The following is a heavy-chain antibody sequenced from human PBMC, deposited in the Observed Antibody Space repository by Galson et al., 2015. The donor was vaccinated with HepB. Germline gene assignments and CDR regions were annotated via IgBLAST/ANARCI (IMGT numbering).Heavy chain of an antibody. V-gene: IGHV3-48*01. CDR1: GFSFRTFS. Sequence: SLRLSCAASGFSFRTFSMNWVRQAPGKGLEGVSYISSSSSTIYYADSVKGRFTISRDNAKNSLYLQMSSLRAEDTAVYYCARFTGAGRFDYWGHGTLVTVSS. CDR2: ISSSSSTI. D-gene: IGHD3-10*01. J-gene: IGHJ4*01. CDR3: ARFTGAGRFDY.